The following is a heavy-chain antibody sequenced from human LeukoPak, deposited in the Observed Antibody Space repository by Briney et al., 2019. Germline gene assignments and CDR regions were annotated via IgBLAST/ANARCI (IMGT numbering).Heavy chain of an antibody. D-gene: IGHD5-24*01. Sequence: PGGSLRLSCATSGFTFSSYWMTWVRRAPGKGPEWVAHIKEDESQKYYVDSVKGRFTISRDNAKNSLYLQMNSLRGEGTAVYYCARSKTRERPVDYWGQGTLVTVSS. CDR3: ARSKTRERPVDY. CDR1: GFTFSSYW. CDR2: IKEDESQK. V-gene: IGHV3-7*01. J-gene: IGHJ4*02.